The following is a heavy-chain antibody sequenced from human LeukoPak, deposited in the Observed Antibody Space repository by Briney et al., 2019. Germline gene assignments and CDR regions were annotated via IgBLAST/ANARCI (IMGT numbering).Heavy chain of an antibody. CDR2: INPNSGGT. CDR3: ARDRNPVLRFLDSMKLTSSPFDY. D-gene: IGHD3-3*01. CDR1: GYTFTSYY. Sequence: GASVKVSCKASGYTFTSYYMHWVRQAPGQGLEWMGWINPNSGGTNYAQKFLGRVTMTRDTSISTAYMELSRLRSDDTAVYYCARDRNPVLRFLDSMKLTSSPFDYWGQGTLVTVSS. V-gene: IGHV1-2*02. J-gene: IGHJ4*02.